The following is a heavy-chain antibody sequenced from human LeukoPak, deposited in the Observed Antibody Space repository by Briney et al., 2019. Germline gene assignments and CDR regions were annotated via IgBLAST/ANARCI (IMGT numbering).Heavy chain of an antibody. CDR2: IIPIFGTA. Sequence: SVKVSCKASGGTFSSYAISWVRQAPGQGLEWMGGIIPIFGTANYAQKFQGRVTITTDESTSTAYMELSSLRSEDTAVYYCATDKGHDFWSPEGFDPWGQGTLVTVSS. V-gene: IGHV1-69*05. D-gene: IGHD3-3*01. CDR1: GGTFSSYA. J-gene: IGHJ5*02. CDR3: ATDKGHDFWSPEGFDP.